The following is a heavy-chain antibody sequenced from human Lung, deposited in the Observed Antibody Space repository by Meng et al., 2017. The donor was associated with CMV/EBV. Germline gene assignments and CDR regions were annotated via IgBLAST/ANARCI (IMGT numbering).Heavy chain of an antibody. V-gene: IGHV4-30-4*01. J-gene: IGHJ4*02. CDR2: MDYRGST. D-gene: IGHD2-2*01. CDR1: GASISSGEYF. CDR3: ARGELLWDY. Sequence: LQASGPRLVTPSQTLYLHCTVSGASISSGEYFWSWIRQPPGKGLEWIGYMDYRGSTFYNPSLKSRVTISVDTSKNQFSLKLSSVTAADTAVYFCARGELLWDYWGQGTLVTVSS.